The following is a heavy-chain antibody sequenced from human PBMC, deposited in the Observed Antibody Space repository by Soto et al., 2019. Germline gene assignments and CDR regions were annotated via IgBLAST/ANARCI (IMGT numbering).Heavy chain of an antibody. V-gene: IGHV3-9*01. J-gene: IGHJ6*03. CDR1: GFTFDDYA. CDR2: ISWNSGSI. Sequence: GGSLRLSCAASGFTFDDYAMHWVRQAPGKGLEWVSGISWNSGSIGYADSVKGRFTISRDNAKNSLYLQMNSLRADDTALYYCAKGARPYYYYMDVWGKGTTVTVSS. CDR3: AKGARPYYYYMDV.